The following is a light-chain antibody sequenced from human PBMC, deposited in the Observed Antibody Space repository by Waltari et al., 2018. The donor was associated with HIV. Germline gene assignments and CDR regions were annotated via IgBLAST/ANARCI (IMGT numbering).Light chain of an antibody. CDR2: DVS. V-gene: IGLV2-23*02. Sequence: QSALTQPASVSGSPGQSITISCTGTSSDVGGYNYVSWYHQHPGKAPKVMIYDVSKRPSGVSNRFSGSKSGNTASLTISGLQAEDEADYYCCSYVGSSTWVFGGGTKLTVL. CDR1: SSDVGGYNY. J-gene: IGLJ3*02. CDR3: CSYVGSSTWV.